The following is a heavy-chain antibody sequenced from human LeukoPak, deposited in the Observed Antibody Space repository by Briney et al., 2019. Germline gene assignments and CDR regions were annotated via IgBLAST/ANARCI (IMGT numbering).Heavy chain of an antibody. J-gene: IGHJ3*01. Sequence: TGGSLRLSCAASGFTFSSYAMSWVRQAPGKGLEWVSYISSTGSTIYYTDSVKGRFTISRDNAKNSLSLQMNSLRDEDTAVYYCARDWIYAFDLWGQGTMVTVSS. D-gene: IGHD2-2*03. CDR2: ISSTGSTI. CDR3: ARDWIYAFDL. CDR1: GFTFSSYA. V-gene: IGHV3-48*02.